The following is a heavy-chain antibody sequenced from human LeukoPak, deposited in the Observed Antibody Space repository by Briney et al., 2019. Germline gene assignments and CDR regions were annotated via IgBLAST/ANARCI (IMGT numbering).Heavy chain of an antibody. J-gene: IGHJ4*02. CDR1: GYTLTELS. D-gene: IGHD4-17*01. CDR2: FGPEDGET. CDR3: SRDQKDYGDYYFDY. Sequence: GASVKVSCKVSGYTLTELSMHWVRQAPGKGLEWMGGFGPEDGETIYAQKFQGRVTMTEDTSTDTAYMELSSLRSEDTAVYYCSRDQKDYGDYYFDYWGQGTLVTVSS. V-gene: IGHV1-24*01.